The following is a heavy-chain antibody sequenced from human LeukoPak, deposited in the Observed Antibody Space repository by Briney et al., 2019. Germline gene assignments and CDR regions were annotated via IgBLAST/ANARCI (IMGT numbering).Heavy chain of an antibody. CDR3: ARESGVAIAYCGGDCYSRPFDY. D-gene: IGHD2-21*01. CDR2: INLSGST. J-gene: IGHJ4*02. Sequence: PSETLSLTCVVCNGSISSSNWWSWVRQPPGKGLEWIGEINLSGSTNYNPSLKSRVIISLDKSNNQFSLKLSSVTAADTAVYYCARESGVAIAYCGGDCYSRPFDYWGQGTLVTVSS. V-gene: IGHV4-4*02. CDR1: NGSISSSNW.